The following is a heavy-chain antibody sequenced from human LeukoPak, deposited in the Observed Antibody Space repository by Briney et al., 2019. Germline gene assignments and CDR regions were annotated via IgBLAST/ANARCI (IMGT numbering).Heavy chain of an antibody. Sequence: ASVKVSYKASGGTFSSYAISWVRQAPGQGLEWMGGIIPIFGTANYAQKFQGRVTITADESTSTAYMELSSLRSEDTAVYYCAREGYCGGDCYGNWFDPWGQGTLVTVSS. CDR2: IIPIFGTA. CDR3: AREGYCGGDCYGNWFDP. D-gene: IGHD2-21*02. J-gene: IGHJ5*02. CDR1: GGTFSSYA. V-gene: IGHV1-69*13.